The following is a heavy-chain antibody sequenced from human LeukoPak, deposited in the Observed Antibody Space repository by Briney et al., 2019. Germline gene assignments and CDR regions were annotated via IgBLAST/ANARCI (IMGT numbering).Heavy chain of an antibody. D-gene: IGHD1-26*01. CDR2: ISGSGGST. Sequence: GGSLRLSCAASGFTFSNYAMSWVRRAPGKGLEWISAISGSGGSTYYADSVKGRFTISRDNSKNTLYLQMNSLRAEDTAVYYCARDVIVGASNNWGQGTLVTVSS. J-gene: IGHJ4*02. V-gene: IGHV3-23*01. CDR1: GFTFSNYA. CDR3: ARDVIVGASNN.